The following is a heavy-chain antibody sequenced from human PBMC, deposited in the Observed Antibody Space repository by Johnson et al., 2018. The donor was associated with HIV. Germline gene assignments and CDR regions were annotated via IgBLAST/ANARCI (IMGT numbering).Heavy chain of an antibody. CDR3: ARDIIAVAGYDAFDI. J-gene: IGHJ3*02. CDR1: GFTFSSYA. Sequence: QVQLVESGGGLIQPGGSLRLSCAASGFTFSSYAMHWVRQAPGKGLEWVAVISYDGSNKYYADSVKGRFTISRDNSKNTLYLQMNSLRAEDTDVYYCARDIIAVAGYDAFDIWGQGTLVTVSS. D-gene: IGHD6-19*01. CDR2: ISYDGSNK. V-gene: IGHV3-30-3*01.